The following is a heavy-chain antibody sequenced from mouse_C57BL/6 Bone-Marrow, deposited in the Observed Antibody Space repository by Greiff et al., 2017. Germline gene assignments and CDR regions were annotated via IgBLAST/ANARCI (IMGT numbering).Heavy chain of an antibody. V-gene: IGHV1-81*01. CDR2: IYPRSGNT. CDR1: GYTFTSYG. D-gene: IGHD1-1*01. J-gene: IGHJ1*03. CDR3: APPYYGSSYVYWYFDV. Sequence: QVHVKQSGAELARPGASVKLSCKASGYTFTSYGISWVKQRTGQGLEWIGEIYPRSGNTDYNEKFKGKATLTADKSSSTAYMELRSLTSEDSAVYFCAPPYYGSSYVYWYFDVWGTGTTVTVSS.